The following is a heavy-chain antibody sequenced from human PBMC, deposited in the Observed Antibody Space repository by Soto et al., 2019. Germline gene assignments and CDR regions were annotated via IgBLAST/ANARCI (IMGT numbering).Heavy chain of an antibody. CDR1: GFTFSSSW. Sequence: EVQLVESGGDLVQPGGSLRLSCAASGFTFSSSWMYWVRQAPGKGLTWVSRISGDGGTSTYADSVRGRFTISRDNPKNTLYLQMDSLRVEDTAVYYCARVGVAPSWGQGTLVTVSS. CDR3: ARVGVAPS. J-gene: IGHJ5*02. CDR2: ISGDGGTS. V-gene: IGHV3-74*01. D-gene: IGHD3-3*01.